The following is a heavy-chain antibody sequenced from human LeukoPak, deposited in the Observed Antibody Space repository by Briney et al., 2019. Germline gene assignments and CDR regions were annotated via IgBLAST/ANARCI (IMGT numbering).Heavy chain of an antibody. D-gene: IGHD2-2*01. J-gene: IGHJ4*02. Sequence: GRSLRLSCAASGFTFSSYAMHWVRQAPGKGLEWVAVISYDGSNKYYADSVKGRFTISRDNSKNTLYLQMNSLRAEDTAVYYCARDGGVGVVVLPAADYFDYWGQGTLVTVSS. CDR3: ARDGGVGVVVLPAADYFDY. V-gene: IGHV3-30*01. CDR2: ISYDGSNK. CDR1: GFTFSSYA.